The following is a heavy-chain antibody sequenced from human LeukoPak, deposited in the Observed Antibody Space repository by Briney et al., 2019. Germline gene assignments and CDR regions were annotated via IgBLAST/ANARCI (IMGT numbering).Heavy chain of an antibody. J-gene: IGHJ4*02. CDR1: AYTFTGDN. V-gene: IGHV1-2*02. CDR2: INPNSGGT. Sequence: ASVKLSFYCAAYTFTGDNKYMSREAPGQGLEWMGWINPNSGGTNYARKFQGRVTMTRNTSISTADMELSRLRSDDTAVYCCSCGPEAFDIWGQGTLVTVSS. D-gene: IGHD3-9*01. CDR3: SCGPEAFDI.